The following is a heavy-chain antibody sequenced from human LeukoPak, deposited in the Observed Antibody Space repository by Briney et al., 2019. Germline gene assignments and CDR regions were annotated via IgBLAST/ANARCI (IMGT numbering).Heavy chain of an antibody. D-gene: IGHD5-24*01. CDR2: INPNSGGT. J-gene: IGHJ4*02. Sequence: ASVKVSCKASGYTFTGYYMHWVRQAPGQGLEWMGWINPNSGGTNYAQKFQGRVTMTRDTSLSAVYMELSRLRSDDTAVYYCARDGTGVYNLVQYWGQGTLVTVSS. V-gene: IGHV1-2*02. CDR3: ARDGTGVYNLVQY. CDR1: GYTFTGYY.